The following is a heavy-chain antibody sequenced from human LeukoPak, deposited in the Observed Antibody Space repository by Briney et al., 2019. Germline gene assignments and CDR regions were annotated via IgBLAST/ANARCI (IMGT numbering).Heavy chain of an antibody. V-gene: IGHV3-74*01. J-gene: IGHJ4*02. Sequence: GGSLRLSCAASGFNIGSYWMNWVRQGPGKGLVWVARISSDGKSISYADSVKGRFTISRDNSKNTLYLQMDSLRAEDTAVYYRASASRESYYWALDYWGQGTLVTVSS. D-gene: IGHD3-10*01. CDR3: ASASRESYYWALDY. CDR2: ISSDGKSI. CDR1: GFNIGSYW.